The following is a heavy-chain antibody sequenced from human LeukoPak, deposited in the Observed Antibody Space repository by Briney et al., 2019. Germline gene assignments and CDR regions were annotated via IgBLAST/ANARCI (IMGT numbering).Heavy chain of an antibody. D-gene: IGHD3-22*01. CDR1: GFTFSSYA. V-gene: IGHV3-23*01. CDR3: AKASAMIVVVSKHFDY. J-gene: IGHJ4*02. Sequence: GGSLRLSCAASGFTFSSYAMSWVRQAPGKGLEWVSAISGSGGSTYYADSVKGRFTISRDNSKHTLYLQMNSLRAEDTAVYYCAKASAMIVVVSKHFDYWGQGTLVTVSS. CDR2: ISGSGGST.